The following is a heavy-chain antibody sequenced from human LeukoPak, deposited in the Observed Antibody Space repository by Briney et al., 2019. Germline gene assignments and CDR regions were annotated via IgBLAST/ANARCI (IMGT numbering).Heavy chain of an antibody. V-gene: IGHV4-31*03. J-gene: IGHJ6*03. D-gene: IGHD4-11*01. CDR2: IYYSGST. CDR3: ARGWASTVYYYYYMDV. CDR1: GGPISSGGYY. Sequence: PSQTLSLTCTVSGGPISSGGYYWSWIRQHPGKGLEWIGYIYYSGSTYYNPSLKSRVTISVDTSKNQFSLKLSSVTAADTAVYYCARGWASTVYYYYYMDVWGKGTTVTVSS.